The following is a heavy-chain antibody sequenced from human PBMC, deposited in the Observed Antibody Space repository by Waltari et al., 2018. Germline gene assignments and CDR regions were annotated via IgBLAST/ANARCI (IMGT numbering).Heavy chain of an antibody. CDR2: INSDGRII. Sequence: EVQLVESGGGLVQPGGSLRLSCAASVFTFSSFWMHWVRQATGKGLVWVSRINSDGRIITYADSAKGRFTISRDNAKNTLHLQMNSLRADDTAVYYCVRGMGDGYWGRGSLVTVDS. CDR1: VFTFSSFW. J-gene: IGHJ4*02. D-gene: IGHD1-26*01. V-gene: IGHV3-74*01. CDR3: VRGMGDGY.